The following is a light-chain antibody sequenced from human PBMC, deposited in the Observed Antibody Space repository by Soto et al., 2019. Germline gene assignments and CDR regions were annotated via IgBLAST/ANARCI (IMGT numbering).Light chain of an antibody. CDR2: KAS. V-gene: IGKV1-5*03. CDR3: QHYNSYSEA. Sequence: DIQMTQSPSTLSGSVGDRGTITCRASQTISSWLAWYQQKPGKATKLLIYKASTLKSGVPSRFSGSGSGTEFTLTISSLQPDDFATYVCQHYNSYSEAFGQGTKVELK. CDR1: QTISSW. J-gene: IGKJ1*01.